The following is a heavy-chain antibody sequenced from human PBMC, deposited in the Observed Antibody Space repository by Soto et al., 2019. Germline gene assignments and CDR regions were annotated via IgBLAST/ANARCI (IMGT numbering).Heavy chain of an antibody. J-gene: IGHJ5*02. D-gene: IGHD5-12*01. CDR2: IYYSGSN. CDR1: GASISSGGYY. CDR3: ARGLHLRNRFDP. V-gene: IGHV4-31*01. Sequence: LSLTCTVSGASISSGGYYCSLVRQHPGKGLEWIGYIYYSGSNSYNPSLKSPVTISVDKSKNQFSLKLSSVTAADTAVYYCARGLHLRNRFDPWARESCSPSP.